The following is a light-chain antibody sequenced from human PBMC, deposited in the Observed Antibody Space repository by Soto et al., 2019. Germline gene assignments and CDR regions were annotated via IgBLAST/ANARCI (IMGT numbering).Light chain of an antibody. CDR3: SSYTGSSTPVV. CDR2: EVS. CDR1: SSDVGGYNY. Sequence: QSALTQPASVSGSPGQSITISCTGTSSDVGGYNYVSWYQQHPGKAPKLMIYEVSNRPSGVSNRFSGSKSGNTASLTISGLQAEDEADYYCSSYTGSSTPVVFGGGTNVTVL. J-gene: IGLJ2*01. V-gene: IGLV2-14*01.